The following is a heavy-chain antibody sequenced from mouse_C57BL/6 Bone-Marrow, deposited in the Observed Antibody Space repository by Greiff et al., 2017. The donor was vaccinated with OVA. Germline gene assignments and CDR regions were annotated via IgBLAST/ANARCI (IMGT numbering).Heavy chain of an antibody. D-gene: IGHD1-2*01. CDR1: GYSFTSYY. J-gene: IGHJ3*01. CDR2: LYPGSGNT. V-gene: IGHV1-66*01. Sequence: VMLVESGPELVKPGASVKISCKASGYSFTSYYIHWVKQRPGQGLEWIGWLYPGSGNTKYNEKFKGKATLTADTSSSTAYMQLSSLTSEDSAVYYCARDYGFAYWGQGTLVTVSA. CDR3: ARDYGFAY.